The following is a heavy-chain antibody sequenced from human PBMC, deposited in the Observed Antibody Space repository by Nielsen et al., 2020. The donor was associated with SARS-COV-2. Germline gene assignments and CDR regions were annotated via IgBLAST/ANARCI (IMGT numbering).Heavy chain of an antibody. D-gene: IGHD3-22*01. CDR3: ARVYYYDSSGYYLAPFFDY. CDR2: IYHSGST. Sequence: WIRQPPGKGLEWIGYIYHSGSTYYNPSLKSRVTISVDRSKNQFSLKLSSVTAADTAVYYCARVYYYDSSGYYLAPFFDYWGQGTLVTVSS. J-gene: IGHJ4*02. V-gene: IGHV4-30-2*01.